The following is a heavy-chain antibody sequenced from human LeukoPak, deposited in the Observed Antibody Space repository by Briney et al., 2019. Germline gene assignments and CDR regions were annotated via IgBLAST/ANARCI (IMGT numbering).Heavy chain of an antibody. Sequence: GGSLRLSCAASGFTFSSYSMIWVRQAPGKGLEWVSFISSSSSYIYYADSVKGRFTISRDNAKNSLYLQMNSLRAEDTAVYYCARDQSSGSPLDYWGQGTLVTVSS. J-gene: IGHJ4*02. D-gene: IGHD6-19*01. CDR2: ISSSSSYI. V-gene: IGHV3-21*01. CDR3: ARDQSSGSPLDY. CDR1: GFTFSSYS.